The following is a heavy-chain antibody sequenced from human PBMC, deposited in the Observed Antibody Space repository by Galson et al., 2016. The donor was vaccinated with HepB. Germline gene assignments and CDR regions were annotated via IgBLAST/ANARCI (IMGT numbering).Heavy chain of an antibody. CDR1: GFTFSNYD. V-gene: IGHV3-64*04. CDR2: VTGDGDAA. D-gene: IGHD3-22*01. CDR3: ARATHTITYYYDSSGYKVDARDI. J-gene: IGHJ4*02. Sequence: SLRLSCAASGFTFSNYDMHWVRQAPGKGLEYVSSVTGDGDAAYYADSVKGRFTISRDNAKNSLYLQMNSLRAEDTAVYYCARATHTITYYYDSSGYKVDARDIWGQGTLVTVSS.